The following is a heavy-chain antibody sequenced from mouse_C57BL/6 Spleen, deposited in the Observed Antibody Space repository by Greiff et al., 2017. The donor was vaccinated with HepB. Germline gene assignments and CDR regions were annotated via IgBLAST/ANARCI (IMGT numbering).Heavy chain of an antibody. Sequence: VQLQQPGAELVKPGASVKLSCKASGYTFTSYWMHWVKQRPGQGLEWIGMIHPNSGSTNYNEKFKSKATLTVDKSSSTAYMQLSSLTSEDSAVYYCARSTIVTPFYYFDYWGQGTTLTVSS. CDR2: IHPNSGST. D-gene: IGHD2-5*01. V-gene: IGHV1-64*01. CDR3: ARSTIVTPFYYFDY. J-gene: IGHJ2*01. CDR1: GYTFTSYW.